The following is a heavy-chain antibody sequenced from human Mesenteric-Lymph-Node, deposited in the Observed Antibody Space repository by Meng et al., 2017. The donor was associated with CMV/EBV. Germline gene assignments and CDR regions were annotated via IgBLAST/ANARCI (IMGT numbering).Heavy chain of an antibody. V-gene: IGHV3-48*01. D-gene: IGHD1-26*01. Sequence: GESLKISCAASEFTFSTYSMNWVRQAPGKGLEWVSYISSGSSTTIYYADSVKGRFTISRDTSKNTVYLQMNSLRAEDTAVYYCARGLSMVGVAGSWCDPWGQGTQVTVSS. CDR1: EFTFSTYS. CDR2: ISSGSSTTI. J-gene: IGHJ5*02. CDR3: ARGLSMVGVAGSWCDP.